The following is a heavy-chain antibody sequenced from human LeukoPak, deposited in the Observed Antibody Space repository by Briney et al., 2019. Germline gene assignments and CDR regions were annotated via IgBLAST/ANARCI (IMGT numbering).Heavy chain of an antibody. CDR2: INPSGGST. CDR1: GYTFTSYY. Sequence: ASVKVSCKASGYTFTSYYMHWVRQAPGQGLEWMGIINPSGGSTSYAQKFQGRVTMTRDTSTSTVYMELSSLRSEDTAVYYCARSLYDILTGYQANYFDYRGQGTLVTVSS. CDR3: ARSLYDILTGYQANYFDY. J-gene: IGHJ4*02. D-gene: IGHD3-9*01. V-gene: IGHV1-46*01.